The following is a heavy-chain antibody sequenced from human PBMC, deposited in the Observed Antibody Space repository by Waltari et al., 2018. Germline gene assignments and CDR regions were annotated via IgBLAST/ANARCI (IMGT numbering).Heavy chain of an antibody. CDR1: GGSISSGGYY. Sequence: QVQLQESGPGLVKPSQTLSLTCNVPGGSISSGGYYWSWIRQHPGKGLEWMGYIYYSGSTYYNPSLKSRITISVDTSKNLFSLKLSSVTAADTAVYYCARENGDSSVDYWGQGTLVTVSS. CDR2: IYYSGST. V-gene: IGHV4-31*03. D-gene: IGHD3-22*01. J-gene: IGHJ4*02. CDR3: ARENGDSSVDY.